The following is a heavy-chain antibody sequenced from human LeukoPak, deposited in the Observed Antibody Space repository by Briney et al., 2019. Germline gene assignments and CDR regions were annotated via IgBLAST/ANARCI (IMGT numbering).Heavy chain of an antibody. Sequence: SETLSLTCTVSGGSISSSSYYWGWIRQPPGKGLEWIGSIYYSGSTYYNPSLKSRVTISVDTSKNQFSLKLSSVTAADTAVYYCARGDFYRYYFDYWGQGTLVTASS. D-gene: IGHD2/OR15-2a*01. CDR3: ARGDFYRYYFDY. CDR2: IYYSGST. CDR1: GGSISSSSYY. J-gene: IGHJ4*02. V-gene: IGHV4-39*01.